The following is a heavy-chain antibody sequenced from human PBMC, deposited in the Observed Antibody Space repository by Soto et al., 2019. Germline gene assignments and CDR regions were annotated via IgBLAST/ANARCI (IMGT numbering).Heavy chain of an antibody. J-gene: IGHJ6*02. CDR1: GGSISSYY. V-gene: IGHV4-59*08. CDR2: IYYSGST. CDR3: ARHLPDYSNYYYYYGMDV. D-gene: IGHD4-4*01. Sequence: KQSQTLSLTCTVSGGSISSYYWSWIRQPPGKGLEWIGYIYYSGSTNYNPSLKSRVTISVDTAKNQFSLKLSSVTAADTAVYYCARHLPDYSNYYYYYGMDVWGQGTTVTVSS.